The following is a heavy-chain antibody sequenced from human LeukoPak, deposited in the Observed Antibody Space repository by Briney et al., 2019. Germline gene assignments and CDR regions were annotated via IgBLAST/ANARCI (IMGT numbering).Heavy chain of an antibody. Sequence: PGGSLRLSCAASGFTFSSYGMHWVRQAPGKGLEWGAVIWYDGSNKYYADSVKGRFTISRDNSKNTRYLQMNSLRAEDTAVYYCARDPSSSWYGTFDYWGQGTLVTVSS. CDR2: IWYDGSNK. V-gene: IGHV3-33*01. CDR3: ARDPSSSWYGTFDY. D-gene: IGHD6-13*01. CDR1: GFTFSSYG. J-gene: IGHJ4*02.